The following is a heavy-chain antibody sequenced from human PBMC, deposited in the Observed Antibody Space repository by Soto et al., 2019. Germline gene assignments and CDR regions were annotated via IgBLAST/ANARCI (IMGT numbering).Heavy chain of an antibody. CDR2: INNSGST. CDR3: ARGRRSYYYGSGRFAFDI. V-gene: IGHV4-34*01. Sequence: ASETLSLTCAVYGGSFSGYYWSWIRQPPGKGLEWIGEINNSGSTNYNPSLKSRVTISVDTSKNQFSLKLSSVTAADTAVYYCARGRRSYYYGSGRFAFDIWGQATMVTVSS. J-gene: IGHJ3*02. D-gene: IGHD3-10*01. CDR1: GGSFSGYY.